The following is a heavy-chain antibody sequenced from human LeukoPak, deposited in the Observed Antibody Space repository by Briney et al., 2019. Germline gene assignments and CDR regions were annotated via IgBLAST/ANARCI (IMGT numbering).Heavy chain of an antibody. Sequence: SETLSLTCTVSGGSISSGGYYWSWIRQHPGKGLEWIGYIYYSGGTYYNPSLKSRVTISVDTSKNQFSLKLSSVTAADTAVYYCARGDETYYYDSSGSYLDYWGQGTLVTVSS. V-gene: IGHV4-31*03. D-gene: IGHD3-22*01. CDR3: ARGDETYYYDSSGSYLDY. J-gene: IGHJ4*02. CDR2: IYYSGGT. CDR1: GGSISSGGYY.